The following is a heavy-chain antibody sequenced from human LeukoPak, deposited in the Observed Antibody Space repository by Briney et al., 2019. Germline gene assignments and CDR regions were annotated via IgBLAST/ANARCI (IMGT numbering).Heavy chain of an antibody. CDR2: LYPGDSDA. CDR3: AIQSPAGSGGYYYYMDV. J-gene: IGHJ6*03. D-gene: IGHD3-10*01. V-gene: IGHV5-51*01. Sequence: GESLKISCKASGYSFTIYWIAWVRQMPGKGLEWMGILYPGDSDARYSPSFQGQVTISADKSISTAYLQWSSLKASDSAIYYCAIQSPAGSGGYYYYMDVWAKGTTVTVS. CDR1: GYSFTIYW.